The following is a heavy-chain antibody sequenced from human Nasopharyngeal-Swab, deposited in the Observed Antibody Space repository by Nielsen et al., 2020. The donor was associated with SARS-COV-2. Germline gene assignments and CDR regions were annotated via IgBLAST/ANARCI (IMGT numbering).Heavy chain of an antibody. V-gene: IGHV3-23*01. CDR3: AKDREATYYYGSGSFDY. D-gene: IGHD3-10*01. Sequence: GESQKISCAASGFTCSSYAMSRDRQAQGKGLEWVSAISGSGGSTYYADSVKGRFTISRDNSKNTLYLQMNSLRAEDTAVYYCAKDREATYYYGSGSFDYWGQGTLVTVSS. J-gene: IGHJ4*02. CDR2: ISGSGGST. CDR1: GFTCSSYA.